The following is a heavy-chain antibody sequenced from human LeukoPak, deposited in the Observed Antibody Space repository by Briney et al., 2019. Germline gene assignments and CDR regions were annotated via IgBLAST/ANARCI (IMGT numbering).Heavy chain of an antibody. CDR3: ARDPIGYCSSTSCHDFDY. Sequence: PGGSLRLSCAASGFTFSSYAMHWVRQAPGKGLEWVAVISYDGSNKYYADSVKGRFTISRDNSKNTLYLQMNSLRAEDTAVYYCARDPIGYCSSTSCHDFDYWGQGTLVTVSS. J-gene: IGHJ4*02. CDR1: GFTFSSYA. V-gene: IGHV3-30-3*01. D-gene: IGHD2-2*01. CDR2: ISYDGSNK.